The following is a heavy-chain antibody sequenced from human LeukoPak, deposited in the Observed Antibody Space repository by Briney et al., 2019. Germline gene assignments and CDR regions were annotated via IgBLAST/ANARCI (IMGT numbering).Heavy chain of an antibody. CDR2: ISSSSSYI. V-gene: IGHV3-21*01. D-gene: IGHD2-21*02. J-gene: IGHJ4*02. Sequence: GGSLRLSCAASGFTFSSYAMSWVRQAPGKGLEWVSSISSSSSYIYYADSVKGRFTISRDNAKNSLYLQMNSLRAEDTAVYYCARACGGDCYLSDYWGQGTLVTVSS. CDR3: ARACGGDCYLSDY. CDR1: GFTFSSYA.